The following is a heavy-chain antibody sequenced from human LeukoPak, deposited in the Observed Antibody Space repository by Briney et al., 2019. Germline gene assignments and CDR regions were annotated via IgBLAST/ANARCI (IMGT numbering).Heavy chain of an antibody. CDR1: GGSISSSSYY. J-gene: IGHJ4*02. D-gene: IGHD2-2*01. V-gene: IGHV4-39*07. Sequence: PSETLSLTCTVSGGSISSSSYYWGWIRQPPGKGLEWIGSIYYSGSTYYNPSLKSRVTISVDTSKNQFSLRVSSVTSADTAVYYCARGGYCSSTSCYAGRLDYWGQGSLVRVSS. CDR2: IYYSGST. CDR3: ARGGYCSSTSCYAGRLDY.